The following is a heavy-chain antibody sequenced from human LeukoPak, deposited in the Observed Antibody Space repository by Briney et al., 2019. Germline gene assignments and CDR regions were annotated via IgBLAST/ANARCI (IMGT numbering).Heavy chain of an antibody. V-gene: IGHV3-23*01. Sequence: GGSLRLSCAASGFTFSSYAMSWVRQAPGKELEWVSAISGSGGSTYYADSVKGRFTISRDNSKNTLYLQMNSLRAEDTAVYYCAKPGAYYDILTGHFDYWGQGTLVTVSS. J-gene: IGHJ4*02. CDR2: ISGSGGST. CDR3: AKPGAYYDILTGHFDY. D-gene: IGHD3-9*01. CDR1: GFTFSSYA.